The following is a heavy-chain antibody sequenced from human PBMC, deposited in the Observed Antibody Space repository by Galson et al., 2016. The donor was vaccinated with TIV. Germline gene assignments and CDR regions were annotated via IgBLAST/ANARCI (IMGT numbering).Heavy chain of an antibody. Sequence: PALVKPTQTLTLSCTFSGFSLSTSGVGVGWIRQPPGKALEWLAVIYWDDDKRYSPSLKGRVTVTKDTSIKQVVLTMTNLDPVDTATYYCAYRKMVVSSTFEEWGQGIRVTVSS. CDR2: IYWDDDK. J-gene: IGHJ1*01. V-gene: IGHV2-5*02. CDR3: AYRKMVVSSTFEE. D-gene: IGHD2-21*01. CDR1: GFSLSTSGVG.